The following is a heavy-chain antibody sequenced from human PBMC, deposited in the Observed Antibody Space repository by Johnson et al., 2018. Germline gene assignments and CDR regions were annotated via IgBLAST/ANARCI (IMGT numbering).Heavy chain of an antibody. V-gene: IGHV1-8*01. J-gene: IGHJ5*02. CDR1: GGTFTSYD. D-gene: IGHD3-22*01. CDR3: ARGRGNYYGSSGSYAWFDP. Sequence: QVQLQESGAEVKKPGSSVKVSCKASGGTFTSYDINWVRQATGQGLEWMGWMNPNSGNTGYAQKFQGRVTMTRNTSISTAYMELSSRRSEDTAVDYWARGRGNYYGSSGSYAWFDPWGQGTLVTVSS. CDR2: MNPNSGNT.